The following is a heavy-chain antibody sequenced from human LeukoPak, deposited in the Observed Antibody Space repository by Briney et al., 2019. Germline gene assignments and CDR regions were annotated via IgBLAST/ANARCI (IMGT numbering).Heavy chain of an antibody. CDR2: IYSGGST. Sequence: GGSLRLSCAASGFTVSSNYMSWVRQAPGKGLEWVSVIYSGGSTYYADSVMGRFTISRHNSKNTLYLQMNSLRAEDTAVYYCARETRPSNYYDSSGYYFYWGQGTLVTVSS. J-gene: IGHJ4*02. CDR3: ARETRPSNYYDSSGYYFY. V-gene: IGHV3-53*04. D-gene: IGHD3-22*01. CDR1: GFTVSSNY.